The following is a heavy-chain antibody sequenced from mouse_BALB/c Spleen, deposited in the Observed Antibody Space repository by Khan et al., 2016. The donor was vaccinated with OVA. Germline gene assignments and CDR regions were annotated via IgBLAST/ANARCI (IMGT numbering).Heavy chain of an antibody. J-gene: IGHJ4*01. CDR3: ARQPYYHYNIMDY. Sequence: QVQLKESGPGLAAPSQSLSITCTISGFSLTNYGVHWVRQPPGKGLEWLVVIWSDGSTTYNSAFKSRLTITTDNSQSQVFLKMNSLQTDDTAIYFCARQPYYHYNIMDYWGQGTSVTVSS. CDR2: IWSDGST. CDR1: GFSLTNYG. V-gene: IGHV2-6-1*01. D-gene: IGHD2-10*01.